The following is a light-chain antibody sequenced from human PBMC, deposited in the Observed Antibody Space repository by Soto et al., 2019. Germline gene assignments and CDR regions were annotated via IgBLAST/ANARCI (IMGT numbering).Light chain of an antibody. J-gene: IGLJ2*01. V-gene: IGLV2-14*01. CDR2: EVS. CDR3: SSYTSRTTLVV. Sequence: QSALTQPASVSGSPGQSITISCTGTSSDVGGYNYVSWYQQHPGKAPKLMIYEVSNRPSGVSNRFSGSKSGNTASLTISGLQAQDDSDYYCSSYTSRTTLVVFGGGTNLTVL. CDR1: SSDVGGYNY.